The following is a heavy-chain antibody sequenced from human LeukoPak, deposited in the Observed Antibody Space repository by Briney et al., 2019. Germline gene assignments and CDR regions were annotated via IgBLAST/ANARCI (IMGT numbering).Heavy chain of an antibody. CDR3: ARDDLVGAFDY. CDR2: INPSGGST. CDR1: GYTFTSYY. D-gene: IGHD1-26*01. Sequence: ASVKVSCKASGYTFTSYYMHWVRQAPGQGLESMGIINPSGGSTSYAQKYQGRVTMTRDTSTSTVYMELSSLRSEDTAVYYCARDDLVGAFDYWGQGTLVTVSS. J-gene: IGHJ4*02. V-gene: IGHV1-46*03.